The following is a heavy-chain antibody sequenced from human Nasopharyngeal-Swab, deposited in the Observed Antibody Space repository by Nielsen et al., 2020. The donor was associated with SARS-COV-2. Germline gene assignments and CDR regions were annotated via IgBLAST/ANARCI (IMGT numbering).Heavy chain of an antibody. CDR1: GFTFSSYS. J-gene: IGHJ6*02. CDR3: ARDRSNWGSYYYYGMDV. CDR2: ISSSSSTI. Sequence: GGSLRLSCAASGFTFSSYSMNWVRQAPGKGLEWVSYISSSSSTIYYADSVKGRFTISRDNAKNSLYLQMNSLRAEDTAVYYCARDRSNWGSYYYYGMDVWGQGTTVTVSS. D-gene: IGHD7-27*01. V-gene: IGHV3-48*04.